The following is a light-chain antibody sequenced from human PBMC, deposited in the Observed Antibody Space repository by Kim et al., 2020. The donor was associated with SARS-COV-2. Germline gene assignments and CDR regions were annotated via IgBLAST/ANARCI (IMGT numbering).Light chain of an antibody. Sequence: PGQRATLSCRASQSVGSYLAWYQQTPGQAPRLLIYDASNRATGIPARFSGSGSGPDFTLTISSLEPEDFAVYYCQQRTTWPLSFGGGTKVDI. CDR1: QSVGSY. CDR3: QQRTTWPLS. CDR2: DAS. V-gene: IGKV3-11*01. J-gene: IGKJ4*01.